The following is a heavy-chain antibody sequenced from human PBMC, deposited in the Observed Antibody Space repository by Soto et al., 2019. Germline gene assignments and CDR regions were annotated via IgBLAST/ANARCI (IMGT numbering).Heavy chain of an antibody. V-gene: IGHV3-23*04. CDR2: ISGSGGST. Sequence: VQLVESGGGVVQPGRSLRLSCAASGFTFSSYGMHWVRQAPGKGLEWVSAISGSGGSTYYADSVKGRFTISRDNSKHTLYLQMNSLRAEDTAVYYCAKDQHSSGWYMDNWFDPWGQGTLVTVSS. D-gene: IGHD6-19*01. J-gene: IGHJ5*02. CDR1: GFTFSSYG. CDR3: AKDQHSSGWYMDNWFDP.